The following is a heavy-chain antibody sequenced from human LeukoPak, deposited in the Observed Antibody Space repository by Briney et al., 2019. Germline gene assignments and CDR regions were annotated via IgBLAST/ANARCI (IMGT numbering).Heavy chain of an antibody. CDR1: VFTLRNYA. J-gene: IGHJ4*02. CDR3: AREQGGSGWSGFDY. V-gene: IGHV3-30*15. D-gene: IGHD6-19*01. Sequence: PGGSLRLSCAPSIVFTLRNYAIHRLRPAPGKGLEWAAVISSDGSRHHYADFLVGLFTISINNSKNTVSLQMSSLRTEDTAVYFCAREQGGSGWSGFDYWGQGTLVTV. CDR2: ISSDGSRH.